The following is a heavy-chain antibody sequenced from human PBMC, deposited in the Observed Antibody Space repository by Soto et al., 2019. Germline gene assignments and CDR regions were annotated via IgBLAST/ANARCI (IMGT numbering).Heavy chain of an antibody. Sequence: TSETLSLTCAVYGGSFSGYYWSWIRQPPGKGLEWIGEINHSGSTNYNPSLKSRVTISVDTSKNQFSLKLSSVTAADTAVYYCAKDYPRRLRFLEWPTPDYYGMDVWGQGTTVTVSS. CDR2: INHSGST. J-gene: IGHJ6*02. CDR1: GGSFSGYY. CDR3: AKDYPRRLRFLEWPTPDYYGMDV. D-gene: IGHD3-3*01. V-gene: IGHV4-34*01.